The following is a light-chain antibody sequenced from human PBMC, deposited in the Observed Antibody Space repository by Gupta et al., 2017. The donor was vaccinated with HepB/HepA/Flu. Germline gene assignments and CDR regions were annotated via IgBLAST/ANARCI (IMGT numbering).Light chain of an antibody. CDR2: DAS. J-gene: IGKJ5*01. CDR1: QSVSSY. Sequence: DIVLTQSPVTLALSPGERATLSCRASQSVSSYLAWYQQKPGQAPRLLIYDASNRATDIPARFSGSGSGTDFTRTISSLEPEDFAVYYCQQRSNWPQITFGQGTRLEIK. V-gene: IGKV3-11*01. CDR3: QQRSNWPQIT.